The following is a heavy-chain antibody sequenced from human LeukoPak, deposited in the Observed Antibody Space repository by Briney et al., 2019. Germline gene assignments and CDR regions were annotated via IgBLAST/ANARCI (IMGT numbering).Heavy chain of an antibody. Sequence: PSETLSLTCTVSGGSISSYYWSWIRQPPGKGLEWIGYIYYSGSTNYNPSLKSRVTISVDTSRNQFSLKLSSVTAADTAVYYCARRRKYYYDSSGPGDFDLWGRGTLVTVSS. CDR2: IYYSGST. J-gene: IGHJ2*01. CDR3: ARRRKYYYDSSGPGDFDL. D-gene: IGHD3-22*01. V-gene: IGHV4-59*08. CDR1: GGSISSYY.